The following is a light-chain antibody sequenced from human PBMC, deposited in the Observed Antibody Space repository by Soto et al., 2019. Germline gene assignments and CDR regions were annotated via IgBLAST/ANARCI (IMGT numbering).Light chain of an antibody. V-gene: IGLV4-60*02. J-gene: IGLJ3*02. CDR1: SGHSSYS. CDR2: LEGIASD. CDR3: ETWDSNTRV. Sequence: QLVLTQSSSASASLGSSGKLTCTLSSGHSSYSITWHQQQPGKAPRYLMKLEGIASDNKESGLPDRFSASSSGADRYLTSSNRQCEDEAHYYCETWDSNTRVFGGGTKLPVL.